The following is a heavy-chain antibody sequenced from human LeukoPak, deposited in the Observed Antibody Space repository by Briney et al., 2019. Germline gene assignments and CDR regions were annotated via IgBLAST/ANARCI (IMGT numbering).Heavy chain of an antibody. CDR3: ARQKYSSGSALDY. Sequence: GESLKISCKGSGYSFTNYLIGWVRQMPGKGLDWMGTIYPGDSDTRYSPSFQGQVTISADKSISTAYLQWSSLKASDTAMYYCARQKYSSGSALDYWGQGTLVTVSS. CDR1: GYSFTNYL. D-gene: IGHD6-19*01. CDR2: IYPGDSDT. V-gene: IGHV5-51*01. J-gene: IGHJ4*02.